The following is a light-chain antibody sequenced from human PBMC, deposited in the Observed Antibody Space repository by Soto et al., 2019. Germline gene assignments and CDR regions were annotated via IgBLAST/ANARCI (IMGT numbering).Light chain of an antibody. V-gene: IGKV3-11*01. CDR3: QQRNIWPPVT. CDR1: PGVTNY. CDR2: GAF. Sequence: EIVLTQSPATLSLSPGERATLSCRASPGVTNYLAWYQQKPGQAPRLVIYGAFNRATGIPARFSGSGSGTDFTLTISSLEPEDFAVYYCQQRNIWPPVTFGQGTRLEI. J-gene: IGKJ5*01.